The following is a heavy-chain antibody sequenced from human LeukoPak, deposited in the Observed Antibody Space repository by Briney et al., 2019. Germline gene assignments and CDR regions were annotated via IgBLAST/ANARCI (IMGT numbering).Heavy chain of an antibody. J-gene: IGHJ4*02. V-gene: IGHV3-7*03. D-gene: IGHD2-2*01. Sequence: GGSLRLSCAASGFTFSTYAMNWVRQAPGKGLEWVANINPDGSHKYYIDSVKGRFTISRDNAKNSLSLQMNSLRAEDTALYYCARHDCSSANCPLDYWGQGTLVAVSS. CDR2: INPDGSHK. CDR3: ARHDCSSANCPLDY. CDR1: GFTFSTYA.